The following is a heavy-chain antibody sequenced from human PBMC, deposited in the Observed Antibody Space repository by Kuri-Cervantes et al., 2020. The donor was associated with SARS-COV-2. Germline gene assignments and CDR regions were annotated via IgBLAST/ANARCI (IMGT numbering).Heavy chain of an antibody. CDR2: ISYDGSNK. V-gene: IGHV3-30-3*01. D-gene: IGHD6-6*01. Sequence: GGSLRLSCAASGFTFSSYAMHWVRQAPGKGLEWMAVISYDGSNKYYADSVKGRFTISRDNSKNTLYLQMNSLRAEDTAVYYCARDQGLYSSSSHPEGYYYGMDVWGQGTTVTVSS. CDR3: ARDQGLYSSSSHPEGYYYGMDV. J-gene: IGHJ6*02. CDR1: GFTFSSYA.